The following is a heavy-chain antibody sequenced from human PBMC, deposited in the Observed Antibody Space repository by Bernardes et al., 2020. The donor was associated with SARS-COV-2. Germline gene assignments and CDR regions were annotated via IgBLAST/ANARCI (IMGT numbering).Heavy chain of an antibody. CDR1: GFTFRNFL. V-gene: IGHV3-21*04. CDR2: ISGAGLYI. Sequence: GGSLILSCAASGFTFRNFLFSWFRQAPGKGLEWVSSISGAGLYIYYGDSVRGRFTTSRDNTRKSVFLQMESLRADDTAVYYCAKTISPHLPPWYGMDAWGQGTTVTVSS. CDR3: AKTISPHLPPWYGMDA. J-gene: IGHJ6*02.